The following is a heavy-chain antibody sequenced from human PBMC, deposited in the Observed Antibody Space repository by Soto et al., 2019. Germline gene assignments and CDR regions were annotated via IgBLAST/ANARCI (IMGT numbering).Heavy chain of an antibody. CDR3: ARAYSYEQWLPSEGLDY. J-gene: IGHJ4*02. CDR2: IKQDGSEK. CDR1: GFTFSSYW. D-gene: IGHD6-19*01. V-gene: IGHV3-7*01. Sequence: GGSLRLSCAASGFTFSSYWMSWVRQAPGKGLEWVANIKQDGSEKYYVDSVKGRFTISRDNAKNSLYLQMNSLRAEDTAVYYCARAYSYEQWLPSEGLDYWGQGTRVTVSS.